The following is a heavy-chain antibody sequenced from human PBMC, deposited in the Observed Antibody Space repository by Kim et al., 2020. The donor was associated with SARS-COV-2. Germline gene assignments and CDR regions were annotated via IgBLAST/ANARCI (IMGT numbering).Heavy chain of an antibody. V-gene: IGHV1-3*01. CDR2: INAGNGYK. Sequence: ASVKVSCKASGYTFTSYAMHWLRQAPGQRLEWMGWINAGNGYKKYSQKFQGRLTITRDTSASTAYMELSSLTSEDTAVYYCAKDWEVRGITPDYWGQGTPVTVSS. CDR1: GYTFTSYA. CDR3: AKDWEVRGITPDY. J-gene: IGHJ4*02. D-gene: IGHD3-10*01.